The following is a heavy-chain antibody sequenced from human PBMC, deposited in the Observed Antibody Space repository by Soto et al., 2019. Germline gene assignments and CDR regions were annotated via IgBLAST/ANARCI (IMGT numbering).Heavy chain of an antibody. CDR2: ISGYNGNT. Sequence: ASVKVSCKASGYTFTSYGINWVRQAPGQGLEWMGWISGYNGNTNYAQKFQGRVTMTTDTSTNTAFMEMRSHTSDDTAVYYCGRVPPSYPLLFEFYLGVWGKGTTCSVSS. CDR1: GYTFTSYG. V-gene: IGHV1-18*01. CDR3: GRVPPSYPLLFEFYLGV. J-gene: IGHJ6*03. D-gene: IGHD2-21*02.